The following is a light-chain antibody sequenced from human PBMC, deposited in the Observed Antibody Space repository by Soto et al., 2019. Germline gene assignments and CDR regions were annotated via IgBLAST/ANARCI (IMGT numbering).Light chain of an antibody. V-gene: IGLV2-14*01. CDR1: SSDVGRYNY. CDR3: SSFTTSSTFG. Sequence: QSALAQPASVSGSPGQSITISCTGTSSDVGRYNYVSWFQQHPGKAPKLLIYDVSNWPSGVSDRFSGSKSGNTASLTISGLQAEDEADYYCSSFTTSSTFGFGTGTRSPS. J-gene: IGLJ1*01. CDR2: DVS.